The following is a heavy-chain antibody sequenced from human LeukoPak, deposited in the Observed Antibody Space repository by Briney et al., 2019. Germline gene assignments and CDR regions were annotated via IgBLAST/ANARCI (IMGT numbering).Heavy chain of an antibody. D-gene: IGHD2-15*01. V-gene: IGHV3-7*03. CDR1: GFTFSSYG. J-gene: IGHJ4*02. Sequence: GGSLRLSCAASGFTFSSYGMSWVRQAPGRGLEWVANIKQDGSEKYYVGSVKGRFTISRDNAKNSLYLQMNSLRAEDTAVYYCARGSDHFDYWGQGTLVTVSS. CDR2: IKQDGSEK. CDR3: ARGSDHFDY.